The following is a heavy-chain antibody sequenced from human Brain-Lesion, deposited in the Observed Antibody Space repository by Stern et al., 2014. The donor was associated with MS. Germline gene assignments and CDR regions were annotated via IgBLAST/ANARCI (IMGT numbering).Heavy chain of an antibody. Sequence: QVQLVESGPGLVKPSQTLSLTCIVSGGSISSGSFYWNWIRQPAGKGLEWIGRIYSRGSTNYNPYLQSRVTISGDTFKHQFSLQMFSRAAADTAVYYCARETGGYTYGDTDFFDYWGQGALVTVSS. CDR2: IYSRGST. CDR3: ARETGGYTYGDTDFFDY. J-gene: IGHJ4*02. CDR1: GGSISSGSFY. V-gene: IGHV4-61*02. D-gene: IGHD5-18*01.